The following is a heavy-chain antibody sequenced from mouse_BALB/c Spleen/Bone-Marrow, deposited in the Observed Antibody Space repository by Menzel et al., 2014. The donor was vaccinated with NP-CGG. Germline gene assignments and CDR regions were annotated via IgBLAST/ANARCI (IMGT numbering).Heavy chain of an antibody. CDR3: TRDGSSRWYFDV. CDR1: GYTFTDYE. CDR2: IDPETGGT. Sequence: VQLQQSGAELVRPGASGTLSCKASGYTFTDYEMHWVKQTPVHGLEWIGAIDPETGGTAYNQKFKGKATLTADKSSSTAYMELRSLTSEDSAVYYCTRDGSSRWYFDVWGAGTTVTVSS. V-gene: IGHV1-15*01. D-gene: IGHD1-1*01. J-gene: IGHJ1*01.